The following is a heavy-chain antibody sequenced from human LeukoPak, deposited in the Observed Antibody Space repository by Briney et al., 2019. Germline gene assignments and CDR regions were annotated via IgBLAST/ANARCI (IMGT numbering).Heavy chain of an antibody. D-gene: IGHD2-21*02. CDR1: SYSFTRYG. CDR3: ARGGAYCGGDCYFDY. J-gene: IGHJ4*02. V-gene: IGHV1-18*01. CDR2: ISGYNGNT. Sequence: ASVKVSCKASSYSFTRYGISWVRQAPGQGLEWMGWISGYNGNTNYAQKFQGRVTITADKSTSTAYMELSSLRSEDTAVYYCARGGAYCGGDCYFDYWGQGTLVTVSS.